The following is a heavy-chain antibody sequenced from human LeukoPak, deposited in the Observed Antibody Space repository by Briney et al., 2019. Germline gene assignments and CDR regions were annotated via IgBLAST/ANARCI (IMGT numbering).Heavy chain of an antibody. CDR1: GFTFSSYW. CDR2: INSDGSST. D-gene: IGHD5-18*01. Sequence: AGGSLRLSCAASGFTFSSYWMHWVRQAPGKGLVWVSPINSDGSSTNNADSAKSRFTITRDNAKNTLYLQKHSLRTEDAAVFYCARGGYSYGHDIDYWGQGTLVTVSS. J-gene: IGHJ4*02. CDR3: ARGGYSYGHDIDY. V-gene: IGHV3-74*01.